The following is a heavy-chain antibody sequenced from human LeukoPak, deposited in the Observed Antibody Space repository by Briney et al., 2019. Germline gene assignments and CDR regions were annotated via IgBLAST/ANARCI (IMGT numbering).Heavy chain of an antibody. Sequence: PSETLSLTCTVSGGSINSSSYYWGWIRQPPGKGLEWIGSIYYSGSTYYNPSLKSRVTISVDTSKNQFSLKLSSVTAADTAVYYCARDTFVGVTDYWGQGTLVTVSS. D-gene: IGHD3-16*01. V-gene: IGHV4-39*07. J-gene: IGHJ4*02. CDR3: ARDTFVGVTDY. CDR1: GGSINSSSYY. CDR2: IYYSGST.